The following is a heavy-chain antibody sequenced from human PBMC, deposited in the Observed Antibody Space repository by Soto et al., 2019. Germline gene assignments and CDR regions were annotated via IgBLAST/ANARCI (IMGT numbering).Heavy chain of an antibody. D-gene: IGHD1-20*01. Sequence: EVQLVESGGGLVQPGGSLRLSCAASGFTFSNYWMHWVRQAPGKGLVWVSRINSDGSTTAYADSVKGRFTISRDNAKNTLYLQMNSLRAEDTVVYRCARSGGIRSDAFDIWGQGTKVTVSS. CDR3: ARSGGIRSDAFDI. CDR2: INSDGSTT. J-gene: IGHJ3*02. V-gene: IGHV3-74*01. CDR1: GFTFSNYW.